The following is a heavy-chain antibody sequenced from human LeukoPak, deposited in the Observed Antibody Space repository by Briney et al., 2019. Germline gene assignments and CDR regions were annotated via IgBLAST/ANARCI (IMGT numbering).Heavy chain of an antibody. Sequence: PSETLSLTCAVYGGSFSGYSWNWIRQPPVKGLEWIGEINHSGGTNYNPSLKSRVTISVDTSKKQFSLKLSSVTAADTAVYYCARAGGFGELLVGYWGQGTLVTVSS. CDR3: ARAGGFGELLVGY. CDR2: INHSGGT. D-gene: IGHD3-10*01. J-gene: IGHJ4*02. V-gene: IGHV4-34*01. CDR1: GGSFSGYS.